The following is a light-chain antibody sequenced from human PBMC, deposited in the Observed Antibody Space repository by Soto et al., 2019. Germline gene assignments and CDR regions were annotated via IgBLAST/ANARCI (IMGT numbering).Light chain of an antibody. V-gene: IGKV4-1*01. J-gene: IGKJ4*01. CDR3: QQYYSNALT. Sequence: DIVMTQSPDSLAVSLGESATINCKSSQSVLYSSNNKNDLAWYQQKPGQPPKLLIYWASTRESGVPDRFSGSGSGTDFALTISSLQAEDVAVYYCQQYYSNALTFGGGTKVEIK. CDR2: WAS. CDR1: QSVLYSSNNKND.